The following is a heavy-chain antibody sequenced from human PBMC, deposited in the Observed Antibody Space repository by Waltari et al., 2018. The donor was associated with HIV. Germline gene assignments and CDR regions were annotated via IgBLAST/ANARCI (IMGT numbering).Heavy chain of an antibody. D-gene: IGHD4-17*01. J-gene: IGHJ2*01. CDR3: ARAPLAPYGDPHWYFDL. CDR2: FYSGGST. CDR1: GFTVSSIY. Sequence: EVQLVESGGGLVQPGGSLRLSCAASGFTVSSIYMNWVRQAPGKGLEWVSVFYSGGSTYYADSVKGRFTISRDNSKNTLFLQMNSLRPEDTAVYYCARAPLAPYGDPHWYFDLWGRGTLVTVSS. V-gene: IGHV3-66*02.